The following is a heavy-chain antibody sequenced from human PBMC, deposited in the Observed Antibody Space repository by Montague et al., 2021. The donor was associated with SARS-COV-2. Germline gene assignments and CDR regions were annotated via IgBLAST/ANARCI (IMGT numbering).Heavy chain of an antibody. J-gene: IGHJ4*02. V-gene: IGHV6-1*01. D-gene: IGHD4-17*01. CDR3: VRDTGSAQAGFDA. CDR2: INYRSKWNS. Sequence: CAISGDSVWSNTAARNWIRQSPSGGLEWLGRINYRSKWNSDYATSVEGRISIDPDTSKNQFFLHLRSVTPEDTGVYYCVRDTGSAQAGFDAWGQGTLVTVSS. CDR1: GDSVWSNTAA.